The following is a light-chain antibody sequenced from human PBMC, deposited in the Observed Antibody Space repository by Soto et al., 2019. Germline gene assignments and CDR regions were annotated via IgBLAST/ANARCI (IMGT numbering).Light chain of an antibody. CDR3: QSYDSSLSGSV. CDR2: GNS. V-gene: IGLV1-40*01. J-gene: IGLJ3*02. CDR1: SSYIGAGYD. Sequence: QSVLTQPPSVSGAPGQRVTISCTGSSSYIGAGYDVHWYLQLPGTAPKLLIYGNSNRPSGVPDRFSGSKSGTSASLAITGLQAEDEADYYCQSYDSSLSGSVFGGGTKLTVL.